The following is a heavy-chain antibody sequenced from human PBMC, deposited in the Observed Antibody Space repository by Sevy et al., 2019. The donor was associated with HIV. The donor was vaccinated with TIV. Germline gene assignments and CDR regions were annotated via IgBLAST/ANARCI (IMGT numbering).Heavy chain of an antibody. D-gene: IGHD3-16*01. V-gene: IGHV1-2*02. J-gene: IGHJ6*02. CDR3: AGAFGGVTAYYYYYGMDV. CDR2: INPNSGGT. CDR1: GYTFTGYY. Sequence: ASVKVSCKASGYTFTGYYMHWVRQAPGQGLEWMGWINPNSGGTNYAQKFQGRVTMTRDTSISTAYMELSRLRSDDTAVYYCAGAFGGVTAYYYYYGMDVWGQGTTVTVSS.